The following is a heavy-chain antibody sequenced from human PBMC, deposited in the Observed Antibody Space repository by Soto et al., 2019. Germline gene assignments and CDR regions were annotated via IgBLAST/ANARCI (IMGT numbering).Heavy chain of an antibody. Sequence: PSETLSLTCTVSGGPISSGTYYRSWIRQLPGKGLEWIGYIYHSGSTYYNPSLKSRVTISVDTSKNQFSLKLSSVTAADTAVYYCARVTMVRGVLNWFDPWGQGTLVTVSS. V-gene: IGHV4-31*03. J-gene: IGHJ5*02. CDR1: GGPISSGTYY. CDR2: IYHSGST. CDR3: ARVTMVRGVLNWFDP. D-gene: IGHD3-10*01.